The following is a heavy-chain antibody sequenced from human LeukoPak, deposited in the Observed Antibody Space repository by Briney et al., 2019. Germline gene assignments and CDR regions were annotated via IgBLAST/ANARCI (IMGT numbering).Heavy chain of an antibody. D-gene: IGHD3-10*01. CDR3: ACYYGSGSDRHWFDP. CDR2: INHSGST. CDR1: GGSFSGYY. J-gene: IGHJ5*02. V-gene: IGHV4-34*01. Sequence: SSETLSLTCAVYGGSFSGYYWSWIHQPPGKGLEWIGEINHSGSTNYNPSLKSRVTISVDTSKNQFSLKLSSVTAADTAVYYCACYYGSGSDRHWFDPWGQGTLVTVSS.